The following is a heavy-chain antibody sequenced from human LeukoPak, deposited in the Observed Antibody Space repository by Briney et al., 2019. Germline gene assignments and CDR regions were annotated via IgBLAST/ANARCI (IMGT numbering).Heavy chain of an antibody. V-gene: IGHV1-18*01. CDR3: ARDPPRIVVVVAATNYYGMDV. CDR1: GYTFTSYG. J-gene: IGHJ6*02. CDR2: ISAYNGNT. D-gene: IGHD2-15*01. Sequence: ASVKVSCKASGYTFTSYGISWVRQAPGQGLEWMGWISAYNGNTNYAQKLQGRVTMTTDASTSTAYMELRSLRSDDTAVYYCARDPPRIVVVVAATNYYGMDVWGQGTTVTVSS.